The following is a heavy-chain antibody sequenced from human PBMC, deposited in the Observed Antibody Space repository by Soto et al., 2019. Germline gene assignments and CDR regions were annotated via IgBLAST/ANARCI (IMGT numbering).Heavy chain of an antibody. J-gene: IGHJ5*02. CDR2: IIPILGIA. CDR1: GGTFSSYT. V-gene: IGHV1-69*04. Sequence: ASVKVSCKASGGTFSSYTISWVRQAPGQGLEWMGRIIPILGIANYAQKFQGRVTITADKSTSTAYMELSSLRSEDTAVYYCAREVLAVAHNWFDPWGQGTLVTVSS. D-gene: IGHD6-19*01. CDR3: AREVLAVAHNWFDP.